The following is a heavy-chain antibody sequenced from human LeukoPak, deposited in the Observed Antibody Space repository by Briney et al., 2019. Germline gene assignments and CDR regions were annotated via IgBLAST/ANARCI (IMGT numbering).Heavy chain of an antibody. D-gene: IGHD1-7*01. CDR2: IIPIFGTA. CDR3: ARSGTTSYYYYYYGMDV. CDR1: GGTFISYA. J-gene: IGHJ6*02. Sequence: SVKVSCKASGGTFISYAISWVRQAPRQGLEWMGGIIPIFGTANYAQKFQGRVTITADESTSTAYMELSSLRSEDTAVYYCARSGTTSYYYYYYGMDVWGQGTTVTVSS. V-gene: IGHV1-69*13.